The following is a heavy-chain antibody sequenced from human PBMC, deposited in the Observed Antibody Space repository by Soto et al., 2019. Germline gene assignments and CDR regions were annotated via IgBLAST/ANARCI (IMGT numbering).Heavy chain of an antibody. CDR3: ARAFNLVRGVIVY. J-gene: IGHJ4*02. CDR1: GFTFSSYG. CDR2: IWYDGSNK. V-gene: IGHV3-33*01. D-gene: IGHD3-10*01. Sequence: QVQLVESGGGVVQPGRSLRLSCAASGFTFSSYGMHWVRQAPGKGLEWVAVIWYDGSNKYYADSVQGRFTISRDNSKSTLYLQMNSMRADDTAVYYCARAFNLVRGVIVYWGQGTLVTVSS.